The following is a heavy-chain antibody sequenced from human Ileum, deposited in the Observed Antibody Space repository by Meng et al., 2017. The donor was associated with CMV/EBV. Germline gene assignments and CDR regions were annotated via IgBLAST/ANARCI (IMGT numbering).Heavy chain of an antibody. D-gene: IGHD6-13*01. CDR1: GYNFPNHW. V-gene: IGHV5-51*01. Sequence: GESLKISCKGSGYNFPNHWIAWVRQRPGKGLEWMGIIYPGNSDTRYNPSFQGQVTISADKSSSAASLQWSSLKASDTATYFCARRITEGSWYGQNWFDLWGQGTLVTVSS. CDR2: IYPGNSDT. J-gene: IGHJ5*02. CDR3: ARRITEGSWYGQNWFDL.